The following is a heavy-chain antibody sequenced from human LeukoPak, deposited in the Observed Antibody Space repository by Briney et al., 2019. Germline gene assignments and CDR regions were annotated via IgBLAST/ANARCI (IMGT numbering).Heavy chain of an antibody. D-gene: IGHD2-15*01. CDR1: GFTFSSYG. J-gene: IGHJ3*02. Sequence: GGSLRLSCAASGFTFSSYGMHWVRQAPGKGLEWVAVISYDGSNKYYADSVKGRFTVSRDNGKNSLLLQMNSLRAEDTGLYYCARGYSRAAFDIWGQGTVVAVSS. CDR2: ISYDGSNK. V-gene: IGHV3-30*03. CDR3: ARGYSRAAFDI.